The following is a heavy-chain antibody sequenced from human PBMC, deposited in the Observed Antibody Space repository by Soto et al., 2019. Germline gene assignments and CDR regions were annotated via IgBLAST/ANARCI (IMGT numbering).Heavy chain of an antibody. D-gene: IGHD3-22*01. V-gene: IGHV3-30*18. CDR3: AKLGYSGYENYYDSSGSRWDY. CDR2: ISYDGSNK. Sequence: QVQLVESGGGVVQPGRSLRLSCAASGFTFSSYGMHWVRQAPGKGLEWVAVISYDGSNKYYADSVKGRFTISRDNAKNTLYLQMNSLRAEDTAVYYCAKLGYSGYENYYDSSGSRWDYWGQGTLVTVSS. J-gene: IGHJ4*02. CDR1: GFTFSSYG.